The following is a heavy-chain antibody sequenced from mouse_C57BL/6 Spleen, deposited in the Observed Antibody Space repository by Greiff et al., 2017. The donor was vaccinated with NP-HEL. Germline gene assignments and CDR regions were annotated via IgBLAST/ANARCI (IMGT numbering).Heavy chain of an antibody. Sequence: QVQLQQPGAELVKPGASVKLSCKASGYTFTRYWMHWVKQRPGRGLEWIGRSDPNSGGTKYTEKFTSKATLSVDKPSSTAYMQLRSLTSEDSAVYSCARSRGYDGGMDYWGQGTSVTVSS. J-gene: IGHJ4*01. CDR1: GYTFTRYW. V-gene: IGHV1-72*01. CDR3: ARSRGYDGGMDY. CDR2: SDPNSGGT. D-gene: IGHD2-2*01.